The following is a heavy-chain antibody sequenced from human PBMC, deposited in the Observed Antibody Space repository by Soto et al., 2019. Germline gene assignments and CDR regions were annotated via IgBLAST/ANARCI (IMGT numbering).Heavy chain of an antibody. CDR3: ARDRQSGDWCDP. CDR2: IKQDGSEK. V-gene: IGHV3-7*01. Sequence: EVQLVESGGGLVQPGGSLRLSCAASGFTLSSYWMSWVRQAPGKGLEWVANIKQDGSEKYYVDSVKGRFTISRDNAKNSLYLQMNSLRAEDPAVYYCARDRQSGDWCDPWGQGTLVTVSS. D-gene: IGHD3-10*01. J-gene: IGHJ5*02. CDR1: GFTLSSYW.